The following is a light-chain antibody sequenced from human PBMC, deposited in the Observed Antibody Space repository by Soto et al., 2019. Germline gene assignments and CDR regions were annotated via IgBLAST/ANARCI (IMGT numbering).Light chain of an antibody. CDR1: SSNIGANYD. CDR3: QSYDSSLNSVL. J-gene: IGLJ2*01. Sequence: QSVLMQPPSVSGAPGQSVTISCTGTSSNIGANYDVHWYQQVPGTAPKLLFYGNGQRPSGVPDRFSGSRFGSSASLAINGLQPEDEADYYCQSYDSSLNSVLFGGGTKLTVL. CDR2: GNG. V-gene: IGLV1-40*01.